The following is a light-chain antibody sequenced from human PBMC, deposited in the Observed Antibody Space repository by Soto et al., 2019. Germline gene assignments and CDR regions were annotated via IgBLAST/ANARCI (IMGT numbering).Light chain of an antibody. Sequence: QSVLTQPPSISASPGQRVTISCSGSSSNILNNYVSWYQHFPGTVPKLLIYDDIKRPSGVPDRFTGSKSGTSATLGITGLQAGDEADYFCGTWDARLTAVVFGGGTKVTVL. CDR2: DDI. CDR3: GTWDARLTAVV. V-gene: IGLV1-51*01. J-gene: IGLJ2*01. CDR1: SSNILNNY.